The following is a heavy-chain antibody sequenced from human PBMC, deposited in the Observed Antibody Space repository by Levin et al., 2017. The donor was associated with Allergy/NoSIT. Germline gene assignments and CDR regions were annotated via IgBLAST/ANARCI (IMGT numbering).Heavy chain of an antibody. CDR2: IDHTGSP. V-gene: IGHV4-34*01. CDR3: AGATLWFGADDAFDI. J-gene: IGHJ3*02. CDR1: GGSVSDHS. D-gene: IGHD3-10*01. Sequence: PGGSLRLSCAVYGGSVSDHSWTWIRQPPGKGLEWIGEIDHTGSPNYNPSLKSRVTISVDTSKNHFSLNLRSVSAADTAVYYCAGATLWFGADDAFDIWGQGTQVNVSS.